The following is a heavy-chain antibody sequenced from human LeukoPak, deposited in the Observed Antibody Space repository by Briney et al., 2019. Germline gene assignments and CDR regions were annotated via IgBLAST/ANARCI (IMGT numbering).Heavy chain of an antibody. CDR1: GFTFSNYG. CDR2: IRYDGSNK. Sequence: GGSLRLSCAASGFTFSNYGMHWVRQAPGKGLEWVAFIRYDGSNKYYADSVKGRFAISRDNSKNTLYLQMNSLRAEDTAVYYCASPAAFGELFGYFQHWGQGTLVTVSS. D-gene: IGHD3-10*01. J-gene: IGHJ1*01. V-gene: IGHV3-30*02. CDR3: ASPAAFGELFGYFQH.